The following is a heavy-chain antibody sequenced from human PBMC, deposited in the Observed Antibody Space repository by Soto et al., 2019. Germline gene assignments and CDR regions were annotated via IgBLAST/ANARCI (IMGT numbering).Heavy chain of an antibody. J-gene: IGHJ5*02. CDR2: IYYSGST. CDR3: ARLLGYCSSTSCYNWFDP. V-gene: IGHV4-59*08. CDR1: GGSISSYY. D-gene: IGHD2-2*01. Sequence: SETLSLTCTVSGGSISSYYWSWIRQPPGKGLEWIGYIYYSGSTNYNPSLRSRATISVDTSKNQFSLKLSSVTAADTAVYYCARLLGYCSSTSCYNWFDPWGQGTLVTVSS.